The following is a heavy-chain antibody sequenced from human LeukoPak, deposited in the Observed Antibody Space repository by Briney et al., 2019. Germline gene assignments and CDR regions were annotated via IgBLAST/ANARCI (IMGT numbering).Heavy chain of an antibody. CDR1: GFTFTNYA. D-gene: IGHD4-23*01. V-gene: IGHV3-23*01. J-gene: IGHJ4*02. CDR3: AKATPVVTLKDY. Sequence: PGGSLRLSCAASGFTFTNYAMTWVRQAPGKGLEWVSGISDSGDTTYYADSVKGRFTISRDNSKNTVYLQMNSLRAADTAVYYCAKATPVVTLKDYWGRGTLVTVSS. CDR2: ISDSGDTT.